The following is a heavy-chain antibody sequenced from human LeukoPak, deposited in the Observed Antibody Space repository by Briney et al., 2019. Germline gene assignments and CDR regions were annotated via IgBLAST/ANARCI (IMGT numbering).Heavy chain of an antibody. CDR2: IYSGGGT. CDR1: GFTVSSNY. V-gene: IGHV3-53*01. CDR3: ASPYYYASGSFDV. J-gene: IGHJ4*02. D-gene: IGHD3-10*01. Sequence: WGSLRLSCAASGFTVSSNYISWVSQAPGKGLEWVSVIYSGGGTNYADSVKGRFTISRDNSKNTLYLQMNSLRAEDTAVYYCASPYYYASGSFDVWGQGTLVTVSS.